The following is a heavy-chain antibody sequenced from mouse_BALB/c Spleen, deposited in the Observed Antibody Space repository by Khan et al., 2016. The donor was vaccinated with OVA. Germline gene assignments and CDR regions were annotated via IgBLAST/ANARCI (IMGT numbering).Heavy chain of an antibody. CDR2: INYSGNT. Sequence: EVQLQESGPGLVKPSQSLSLTCTVTGYSITSEYAWNWIRQFPGNKLEWMGYINYSGNTRFNPSLKSRTSITRDTSKNQFFLQLNSVTTEDTATYYCARKDYYDYDPFPYGGQGTLVTVSA. V-gene: IGHV3-2*02. D-gene: IGHD2-4*01. CDR3: ARKDYYDYDPFPY. CDR1: GYSITSEYA. J-gene: IGHJ3*01.